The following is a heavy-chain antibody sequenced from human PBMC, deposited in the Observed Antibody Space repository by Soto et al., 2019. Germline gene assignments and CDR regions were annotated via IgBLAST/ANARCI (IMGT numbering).Heavy chain of an antibody. J-gene: IGHJ4*02. V-gene: IGHV3-30*18. D-gene: IGHD3-9*01. CDR1: GFTFSSYG. CDR2: ISYDGSNK. Sequence: GGSLRLSCAASGFTFSSYGMHWVRQAPGKGLEWVAVISYDGSNKYYADTVKGRFTISRDNSKNTLYLQMNSLRAEDTAVYYFAKDTLYDILTGYSPTFDYWGQGTLVTVSS. CDR3: AKDTLYDILTGYSPTFDY.